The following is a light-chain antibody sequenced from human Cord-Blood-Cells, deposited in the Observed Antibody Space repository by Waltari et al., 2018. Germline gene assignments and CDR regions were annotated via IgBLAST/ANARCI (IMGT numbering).Light chain of an antibody. CDR1: QSISSY. Sequence: DIQLTQSPSFLSASVGDRVTITCRASQSISSYLAWYQQKPGKAPKLLIYAASTLQSGVPTRFSGSGSGTEFTLTISSLQTEDFATYYCQQLNSYPLTFGGGTKVEIK. CDR3: QQLNSYPLT. CDR2: AAS. V-gene: IGKV1-9*01. J-gene: IGKJ4*01.